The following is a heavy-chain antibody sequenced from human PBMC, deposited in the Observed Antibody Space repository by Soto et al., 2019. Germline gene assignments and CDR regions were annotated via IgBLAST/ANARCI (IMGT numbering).Heavy chain of an antibody. V-gene: IGHV3-15*07. CDR3: TSNWNYVRGHFDY. CDR1: GFTFSNAW. J-gene: IGHJ4*02. D-gene: IGHD1-7*01. CDR2: VKSIADGGTT. Sequence: EVQLVESGGGLVKPGGSLSLSCVVSGFTFSNAWMNWVRQAPGKGLEWVGRVKSIADGGTTDYVAPVKGRFTISRDDSKNMLTLQMNSMKTEDTAVYYCTSNWNYVRGHFDYWGQGTLVTFSS.